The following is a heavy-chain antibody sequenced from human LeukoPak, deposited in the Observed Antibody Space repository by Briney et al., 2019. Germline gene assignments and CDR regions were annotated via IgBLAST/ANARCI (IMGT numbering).Heavy chain of an antibody. V-gene: IGHV4-4*02. J-gene: IGHJ6*03. CDR1: GGSMSSSNW. CDR2: IYDSGST. CDR3: ARVVDYMDV. D-gene: IGHD1-26*01. Sequence: SGTLSLTCAVFGGSMSSSNWWSWVRQPPGKGLEWIGEIYDSGSTNYNPSLKSRVTISLDKSKNQFSLKLSSVTAADTAVYYCARVVDYMDVWGKGTTVTVSS.